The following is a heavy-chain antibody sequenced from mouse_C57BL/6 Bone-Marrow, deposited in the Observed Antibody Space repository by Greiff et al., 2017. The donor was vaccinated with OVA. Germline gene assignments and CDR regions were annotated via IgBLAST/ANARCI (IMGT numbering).Heavy chain of an antibody. CDR3: ARPRTAQATFDY. D-gene: IGHD3-2*02. J-gene: IGHJ2*01. Sequence: VQLQQSGPELVKPGASVKISCKASGYAFSSSWMNWVKQRPGKGLEWIGRIYPGDGDTNYNGKFKGKATLTADKSSSTAYMQLSSLTSEDSAVYVCARPRTAQATFDYWGQGTTLTVSS. CDR1: GYAFSSSW. V-gene: IGHV1-82*01. CDR2: IYPGDGDT.